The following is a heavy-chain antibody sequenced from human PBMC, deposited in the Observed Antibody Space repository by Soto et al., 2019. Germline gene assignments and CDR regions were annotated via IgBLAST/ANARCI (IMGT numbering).Heavy chain of an antibody. J-gene: IGHJ4*02. CDR1: GYTFIRSW. D-gene: IGHD3-22*01. Sequence: GESLKISCQGSGYTFIRSWIGWVRQMPGKGLEWMGIIYPGDSDIRYGPSFQGQVTISVDKSINTVYLQWSSLKASDTAMYYCARYNYYAVDSWGQGPLVGVSS. CDR2: IYPGDSDI. V-gene: IGHV5-51*01. CDR3: ARYNYYAVDS.